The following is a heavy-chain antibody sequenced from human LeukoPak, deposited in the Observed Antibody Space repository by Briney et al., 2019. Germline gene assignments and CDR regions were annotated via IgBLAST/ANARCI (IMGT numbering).Heavy chain of an antibody. V-gene: IGHV3-23*01. CDR2: ISGSGGST. J-gene: IGHJ6*02. Sequence: GGSLRLSCAASGFTFSSYAMSWVRQAPGKGLEWVSAISGSGGSTYYAGSVKGRFTISRDNSKNTLYLQMNSLRAEDTAVYYCAKDPVGEYYEPYYYYGMDVWGQGTTVTVSS. CDR3: AKDPVGEYYEPYYYYGMDV. CDR1: GFTFSSYA. D-gene: IGHD3-10*01.